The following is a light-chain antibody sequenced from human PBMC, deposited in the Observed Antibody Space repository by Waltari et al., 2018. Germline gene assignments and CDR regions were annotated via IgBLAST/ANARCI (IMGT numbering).Light chain of an antibody. CDR3: QHHYGSGS. V-gene: IGKV3-15*01. J-gene: IGKJ1*01. Sequence: EIVMTQSPVTLSVSPGERATLSCRASRNIIDNLAWYQQKPGQAPRLLIYATSTRATGTPARFSGSGAGTEFTLTINSMQSEDFAVYYCQHHYGSGSFSQGTKVEIK. CDR2: ATS. CDR1: RNIIDN.